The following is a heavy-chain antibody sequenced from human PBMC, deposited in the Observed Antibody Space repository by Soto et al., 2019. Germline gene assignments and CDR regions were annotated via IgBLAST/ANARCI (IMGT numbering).Heavy chain of an antibody. CDR1: GFTFSSYG. CDR2: IWYDGSNK. Sequence: GGSLRLSCAASGFTFSSYGMHWVRQAPGKGLEWVAVIWYDGSNKYYADSVKGRFTISRDNSKNTLYLQMNGLRAEDTAVYYCAREGSSGYDAFDIWGQGTMVTVSS. V-gene: IGHV3-33*01. D-gene: IGHD6-19*01. CDR3: AREGSSGYDAFDI. J-gene: IGHJ3*02.